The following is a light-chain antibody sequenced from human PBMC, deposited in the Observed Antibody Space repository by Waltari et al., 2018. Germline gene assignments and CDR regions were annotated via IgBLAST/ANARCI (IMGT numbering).Light chain of an antibody. J-gene: IGKJ3*01. CDR1: QVISNY. V-gene: IGKV1-9*01. CDR2: AAS. Sequence: DIQLTQSPSFLSASVGDRVTITCRASQVISNYLAWYQQKAGKAPKLLIYAASTLRSGVPSRFSGSGSGTEFTLTISSLQPEDFATYYCQQVHNYPFTFGPGTKVDVK. CDR3: QQVHNYPFT.